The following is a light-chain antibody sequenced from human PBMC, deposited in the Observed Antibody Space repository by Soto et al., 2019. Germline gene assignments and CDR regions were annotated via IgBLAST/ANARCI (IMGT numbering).Light chain of an antibody. V-gene: IGKV1-39*01. Sequence: DIQMTQSPSSLSASVGDRVTITCRASQSISSYLNWYQQKPGKAPKLLIYAASSLQSGVPSRFSGSGSGTDFTLTISSLQPEDVATYYCQQGYRTPYTFGQGTKLEIK. CDR3: QQGYRTPYT. CDR1: QSISSY. CDR2: AAS. J-gene: IGKJ2*01.